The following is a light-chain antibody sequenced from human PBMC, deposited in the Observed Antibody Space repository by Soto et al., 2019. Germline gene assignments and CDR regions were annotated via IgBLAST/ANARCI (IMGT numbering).Light chain of an antibody. CDR3: QQYNNWLALT. Sequence: EIVMTQSRATLSVSPGERATLSCRASQSIANRLAWYQQKPGQAPRLLIYGASTRATGVPARFSGSGSGTEFTLTISSLQSEDFAVYYCQQYNNWLALTFGGGTKVEIK. V-gene: IGKV3-15*01. CDR1: QSIANR. J-gene: IGKJ4*01. CDR2: GAS.